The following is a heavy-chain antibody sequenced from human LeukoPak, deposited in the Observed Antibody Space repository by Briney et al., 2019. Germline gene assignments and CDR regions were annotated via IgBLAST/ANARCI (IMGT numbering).Heavy chain of an antibody. Sequence: SETLSLTCAVYGGSFSGYYWSWIRQPPGKGLEWIGEINHSGSTNYNPSLKSRVTISVDTSKNQFSLKLSSVTAADTAVYYCATRGCSSTSCYIPWDYWGQGTLVTVSS. CDR2: INHSGST. CDR1: GGSFSGYY. CDR3: ATRGCSSTSCYIPWDY. D-gene: IGHD2-2*02. V-gene: IGHV4-34*01. J-gene: IGHJ4*02.